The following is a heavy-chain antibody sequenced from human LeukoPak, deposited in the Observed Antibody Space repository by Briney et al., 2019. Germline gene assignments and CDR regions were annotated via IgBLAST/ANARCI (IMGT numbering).Heavy chain of an antibody. CDR1: GYTFTSYY. J-gene: IGHJ6*03. Sequence: ASVKVSCKASGYTFTSYYMHWVRQAPGQGLEWMGIINPSGGSTSYAQKFQGRVTMTRDMSTSTVYMELSSLRSEDTAVYYCARDHGRGYYYYYMDVWGKGTTVTISS. V-gene: IGHV1-46*01. CDR2: INPSGGST. CDR3: ARDHGRGYYYYYMDV. D-gene: IGHD3-10*01.